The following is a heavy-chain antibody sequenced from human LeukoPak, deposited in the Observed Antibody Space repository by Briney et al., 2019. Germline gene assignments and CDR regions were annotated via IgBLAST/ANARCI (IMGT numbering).Heavy chain of an antibody. CDR1: GFTFSSYS. CDR2: ISSSSSYI. J-gene: IGHJ4*02. CDR3: ARDQNQLWIGELLFDY. V-gene: IGHV3-21*01. D-gene: IGHD3-10*01. Sequence: GGSLRLSCAASGFTFSSYSMNWVRQAPGKGLEGVSSISSSSSYIYYADSVKGRFTISRDNAKNSLYLQMNSLRAEDTAVYYCARDQNQLWIGELLFDYWGQGTLVTVSS.